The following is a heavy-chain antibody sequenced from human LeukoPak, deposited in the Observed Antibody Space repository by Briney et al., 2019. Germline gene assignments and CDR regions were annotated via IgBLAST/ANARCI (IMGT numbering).Heavy chain of an antibody. D-gene: IGHD3-3*01. CDR3: ARVATAYDFWSGYRTYYFDY. J-gene: IGHJ4*02. Sequence: ASVKVSCKASGYTFTGYSVHWVRQAPGQGLEWMGWINPNSGGTKYAPKFQGRVTMTRDTSISTAYVELSRLTSDNTAVYYCARVATAYDFWSGYRTYYFDYWGQGTLVTVSS. V-gene: IGHV1-2*02. CDR2: INPNSGGT. CDR1: GYTFTGYS.